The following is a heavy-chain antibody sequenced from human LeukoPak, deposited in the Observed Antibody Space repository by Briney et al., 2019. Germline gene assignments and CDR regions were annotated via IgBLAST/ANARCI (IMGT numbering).Heavy chain of an antibody. J-gene: IGHJ3*02. CDR3: ASRDDFWSGYYFDI. V-gene: IGHV3-66*02. CDR1: GFTVSTNY. D-gene: IGHD3-3*01. CDR2: LYSGGST. Sequence: GGSLRLSCVASGFTVSTNYMSWVRQAAGKWLEWVSLLYSGGSTYYADSVKGRFTISRDNSKNTLYLQMNSLRPEDTAVYYCASRDDFWSGYYFDIWGQGTMVTVSS.